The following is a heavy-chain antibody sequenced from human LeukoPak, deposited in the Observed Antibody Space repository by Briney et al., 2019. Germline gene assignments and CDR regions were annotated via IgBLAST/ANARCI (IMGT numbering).Heavy chain of an antibody. D-gene: IGHD6-13*01. J-gene: IGHJ2*01. Sequence: SETLSLTCTVSGGSISSYYWSLIRQPPGKGPEWIGYIYYSGSTNYNPSLKSRVTISVDTSKNQFSLKLSSVTAADTAVYYCARAEGSWPYPFDLWGRGTLVTVSS. V-gene: IGHV4-59*01. CDR1: GGSISSYY. CDR3: ARAEGSWPYPFDL. CDR2: IYYSGST.